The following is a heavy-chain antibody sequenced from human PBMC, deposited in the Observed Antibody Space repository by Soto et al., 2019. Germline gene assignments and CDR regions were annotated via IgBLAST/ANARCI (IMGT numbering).Heavy chain of an antibody. V-gene: IGHV3-33*01. J-gene: IGHJ6*03. CDR2: IWFDGSNK. D-gene: IGHD3-10*01. CDR1: GFTFSSYG. CDR3: ARYGSGFYYYYMDV. Sequence: QVQLVESGGGVVQPGRSLRLSCVASGFTFSSYGMNWVRQAPGKGLEWVAVIWFDGSNKYYADSVKGRFTISRDNSNNTLYLQMNSLRADDTAVYYCARYGSGFYYYYMDVWGKGTKVTVSS.